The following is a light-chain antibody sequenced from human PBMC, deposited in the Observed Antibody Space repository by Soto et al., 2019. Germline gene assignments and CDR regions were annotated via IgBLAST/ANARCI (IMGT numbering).Light chain of an antibody. Sequence: DLQMTQSPSTLSASVGDRVTITCRASQNINIWLAWYQQKPGKAPKLLIYKASTLESGVPSRFSGSGSGTEFTLTISSLQPDDSVTYYCQQYNGLPTWTFGQGTKVEMK. CDR3: QQYNGLPTWT. CDR2: KAS. CDR1: QNINIW. V-gene: IGKV1-5*03. J-gene: IGKJ1*01.